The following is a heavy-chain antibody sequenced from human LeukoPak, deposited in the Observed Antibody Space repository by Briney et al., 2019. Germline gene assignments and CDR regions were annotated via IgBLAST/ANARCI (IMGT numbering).Heavy chain of an antibody. CDR1: GFTFDDYA. J-gene: IGHJ4*02. CDR2: ISWNSGSI. D-gene: IGHD6-19*01. V-gene: IGHV3-9*01. Sequence: GRSLRLSCAASGFTFDDYAMHWVRQAPGKGLEWVSGISWNSGSIGYADSVKGRFTISRDNAKNSLYLQMNSLRAEDTALYYCARVPVAGTAGNYFDYWGQGTPVTVSS. CDR3: ARVPVAGTAGNYFDY.